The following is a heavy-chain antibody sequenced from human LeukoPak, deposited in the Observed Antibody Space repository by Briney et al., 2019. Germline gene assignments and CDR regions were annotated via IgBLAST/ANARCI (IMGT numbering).Heavy chain of an antibody. D-gene: IGHD3-22*01. CDR3: ARGRRITMIVPPLVDY. CDR1: GGSISSSSYY. V-gene: IGHV4-39*01. CDR2: IYYSGST. Sequence: SETLSLTCTVPGGSISSSSYYWGWIRQPPGKGLEWIGSIYYSGSTYYNPSLKSRVTISVDTSKNQFSLKLSSVTAADTAVYYCARGRRITMIVPPLVDYWGQGTLVTVSS. J-gene: IGHJ4*02.